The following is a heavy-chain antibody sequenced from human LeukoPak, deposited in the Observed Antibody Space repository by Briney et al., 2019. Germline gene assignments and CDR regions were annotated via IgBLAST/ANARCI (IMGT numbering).Heavy chain of an antibody. D-gene: IGHD4-11*01. CDR2: INPNSGGT. CDR3: ARDTSNWSAFDY. CDR1: GYTFTGYY. Sequence: ASVKVSCKASGYTFTGYYMHWVRQAPGQGLEWMGWINPNSGGTNYAQKFQGRVTMTRDTSISTAYMELSRLRSDDTAVYYCARDTSNWSAFDYWGQETLVTVSS. V-gene: IGHV1-2*02. J-gene: IGHJ4*02.